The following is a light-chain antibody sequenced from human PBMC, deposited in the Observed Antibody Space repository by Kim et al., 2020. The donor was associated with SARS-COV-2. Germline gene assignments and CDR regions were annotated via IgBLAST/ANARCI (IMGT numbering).Light chain of an antibody. CDR3: QQYDSVPWT. CDR1: QVISNY. V-gene: IGKV1-27*01. CDR2: DAS. Sequence: ASVGDGVTIAGRADQVISNYLAWYQRKPGRPPTLLIYDASGLQSGVPSRFSGSRSGTDFTLTISSLQPEDVGTYYCQQYDSVPWTFGQGTKVDIK. J-gene: IGKJ1*01.